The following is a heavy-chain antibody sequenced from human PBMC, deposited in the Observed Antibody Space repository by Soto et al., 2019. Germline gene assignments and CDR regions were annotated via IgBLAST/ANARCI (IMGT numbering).Heavy chain of an antibody. J-gene: IGHJ4*02. CDR2: ISGSGGST. Sequence: LRLSCAASGFTFSSYAMSWVRQAPGKGLEWVSAISGSGGSTYYADSVKGRFTISRDNSKNTLYLQMNSLRAEDTAVYYCAKVLAGSGSGWYYWGQGTLVTVSS. D-gene: IGHD6-19*01. CDR3: AKVLAGSGSGWYY. CDR1: GFTFSSYA. V-gene: IGHV3-23*01.